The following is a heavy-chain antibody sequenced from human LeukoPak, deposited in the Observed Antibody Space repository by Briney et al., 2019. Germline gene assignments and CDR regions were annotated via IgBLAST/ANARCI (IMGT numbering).Heavy chain of an antibody. Sequence: SGGSLRLSCAASGFTVSSNYMSWVRQAPGKGLEWVSVIYSGGSTYYADSVKGRFTISRDNSKNTLYLQMNSLRAEDSAVYYCARLSTTEYYYGMDVWGQGTTVTVSS. J-gene: IGHJ6*02. CDR3: ARLSTTEYYYGMDV. CDR2: IYSGGST. V-gene: IGHV3-53*01. CDR1: GFTVSSNY. D-gene: IGHD1-14*01.